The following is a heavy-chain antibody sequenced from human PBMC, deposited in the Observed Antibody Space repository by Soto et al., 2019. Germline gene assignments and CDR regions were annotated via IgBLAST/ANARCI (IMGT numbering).Heavy chain of an antibody. CDR2: INSDGSSK. V-gene: IGHV3-74*01. D-gene: IGHD3-3*01. Sequence: EMQVVESGGGLVQRGGSLRLSCVASGFTFSTSWMTWVRQAPGKGLVWVARINSDGSSKRYADSVKGRFTISRDNAKNTLYLPMDSLRGDDTALYYCARLGVWSGAYYYMDVWGKGTTVTVSS. CDR1: GFTFSTSW. CDR3: ARLGVWSGAYYYMDV. J-gene: IGHJ6*03.